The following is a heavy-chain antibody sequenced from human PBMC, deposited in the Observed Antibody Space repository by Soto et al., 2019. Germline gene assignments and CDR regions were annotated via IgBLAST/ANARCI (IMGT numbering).Heavy chain of an antibody. Sequence: PGESLKISCKGSGYSFTSYWIGWVRQMPGKGLGWMGIIYPGDSDTRYSPSFQGQVTISADKSISTAYLQWSSLKASDTAMYYCARLFHGIAAAGPQGYGMEVWGQGTTVTVSS. CDR1: GYSFTSYW. CDR3: ARLFHGIAAAGPQGYGMEV. D-gene: IGHD6-13*01. CDR2: IYPGDSDT. V-gene: IGHV5-51*01. J-gene: IGHJ6*02.